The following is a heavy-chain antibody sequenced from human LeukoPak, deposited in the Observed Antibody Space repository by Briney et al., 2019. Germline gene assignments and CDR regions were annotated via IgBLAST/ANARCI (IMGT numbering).Heavy chain of an antibody. D-gene: IGHD6-6*01. CDR3: ARDMGHSSSQEYDAFDI. J-gene: IGHJ3*02. CDR1: GFTFSSYG. CDR2: IRYDGSNK. V-gene: IGHV3-30*02. Sequence: GGSLRLSCAASGFTFSSYGMHWVRQAPGKGLEWVAFIRYDGSNKYYADSVKGRFTISRDNSKNTLYLQMNSLRAEDTAVYYCARDMGHSSSQEYDAFDIWGQGTMVTVSS.